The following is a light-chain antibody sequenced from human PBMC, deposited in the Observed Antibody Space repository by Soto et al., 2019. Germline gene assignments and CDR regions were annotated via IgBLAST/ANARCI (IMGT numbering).Light chain of an antibody. CDR1: SSNIGRNT. V-gene: IGLV1-44*01. CDR3: AAWDDSLNAYV. Sequence: QPVLTQPPSASGTPGQRVTISCSGSSSNIGRNTVNWYQQLPGTAPKLLIFSNNQRPSGVPDRFSGSKSGTSASLAISGLQSEDEADYYCAAWDDSLNAYVFGTGTKLTAL. J-gene: IGLJ1*01. CDR2: SNN.